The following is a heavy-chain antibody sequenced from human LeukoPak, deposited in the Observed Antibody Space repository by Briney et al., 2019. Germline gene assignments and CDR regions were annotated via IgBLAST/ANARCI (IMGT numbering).Heavy chain of an antibody. CDR3: XXXXXXXLRYFDWLDYYYYMDV. J-gene: IGHJ6*03. D-gene: IGHD3-9*01. CDR1: GGSISSYY. CDR2: IYYSGST. Sequence: SETLSLTCTVSGGSISSYYWSWIRQPPGKGLEWIGYIYYSGSTNYNPSLKSRVTISVDTSKNQFSLKLSSVTAADTAVYYCXXXXXXXLRYFDWLDYYYYMDVWGKGTTVTISS. V-gene: IGHV4-59*01.